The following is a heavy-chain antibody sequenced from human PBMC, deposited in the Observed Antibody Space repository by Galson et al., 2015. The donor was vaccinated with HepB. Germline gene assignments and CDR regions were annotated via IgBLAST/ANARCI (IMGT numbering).Heavy chain of an antibody. V-gene: IGHV1-18*04. CDR1: GYTFTSYG. D-gene: IGHD4-17*01. CDR2: IDTYNGDT. CDR3: TRDPNGDYDFDY. J-gene: IGHJ4*02. Sequence: VKVSCKASGYTFTSYGISWVRQAPGQGLEWMGWIDTYNGDTNYAQTLRGRVTMTKDTSTTTAYMELRSLKSDDTAVYYCTRDPNGDYDFDYWGQGTLVTVSS.